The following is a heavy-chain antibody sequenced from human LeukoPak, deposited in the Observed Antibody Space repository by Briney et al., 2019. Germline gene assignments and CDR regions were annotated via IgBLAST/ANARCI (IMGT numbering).Heavy chain of an antibody. CDR3: ARRDYYGSGSYNY. V-gene: IGHV4-61*02. CDR1: GGSISSGTYC. Sequence: SETLSLTCTVSGGSISSGTYCWSWIRQPAGKGLEWIGRIYTSGSTHYNPSLKSRVTISIDTSRNQFSLKLNSVTAADTAVYYYARRDYYGSGSYNYWGQGTLVTVSS. J-gene: IGHJ4*02. CDR2: IYTSGST. D-gene: IGHD3-10*01.